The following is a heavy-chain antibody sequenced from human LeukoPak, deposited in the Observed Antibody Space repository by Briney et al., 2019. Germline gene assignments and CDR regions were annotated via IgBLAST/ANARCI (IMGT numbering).Heavy chain of an antibody. CDR2: IYHSGST. V-gene: IGHV4-4*02. CDR3: ARASTPPYYYDSSGYYYWDY. D-gene: IGHD3-22*01. J-gene: IGHJ4*02. Sequence: SGTLSLTCAVSGGSISSSNWWSWVRQPPGKGLEWIGEIYHSGSTNYNPSLKSRVTISVDKSKNQFSLKLSSVTAADTAVYYCARASTPPYYYDSSGYYYWDYWGQGTLVTVSP. CDR1: GGSISSSNW.